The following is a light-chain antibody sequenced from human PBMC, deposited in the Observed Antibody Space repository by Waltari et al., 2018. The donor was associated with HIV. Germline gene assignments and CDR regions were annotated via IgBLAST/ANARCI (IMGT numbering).Light chain of an antibody. CDR3: QQHPIT. CDR1: QSVSRDY. Sequence: DIVLTQPPGTLSLSPGERATLSCRASQSVSRDYLAWYQQKPGQAPRLLIYGVSSRATGIQDRFRGSASGTEFTLTISRLEPEDFAVYYCQQHPITFGQGTRLEIK. V-gene: IGKV3-20*01. CDR2: GVS. J-gene: IGKJ5*01.